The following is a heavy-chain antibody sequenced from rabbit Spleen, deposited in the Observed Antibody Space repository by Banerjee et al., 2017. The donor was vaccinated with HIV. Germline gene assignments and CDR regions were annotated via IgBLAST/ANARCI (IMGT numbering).Heavy chain of an antibody. CDR3: ARDLAAYSYAPYFSL. CDR1: GIDFSGNYY. Sequence: QSLEESGGGLVKPGGTLTLTCKASGIDFSGNYYISWVRQAPGKGLEWIACIYAGSSGSTYYASWAKGRFTISKTSSTTVTLQMTSLTAADTATYFCARDLAAYSYAPYFSLWGPGTLVTVS. CDR2: IYAGSSGST. J-gene: IGHJ4*01. D-gene: IGHD6-1*01. V-gene: IGHV1S40*01.